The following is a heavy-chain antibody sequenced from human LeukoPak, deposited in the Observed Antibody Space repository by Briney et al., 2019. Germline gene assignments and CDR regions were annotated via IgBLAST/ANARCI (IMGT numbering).Heavy chain of an antibody. J-gene: IGHJ3*02. CDR1: GFTFSNAW. V-gene: IGHV3-15*01. Sequence: GGSLRLSCAASGFTFSNAWMSWVRQAPGKGLEWVGRIKSKTDGGTTDYAAPVKGRFTISRDDSKNTLYLQMNSLKTEDTAGYYCTTYDILTGFDAFDIWGQGTMVTVSS. CDR2: IKSKTDGGTT. D-gene: IGHD3-9*01. CDR3: TTYDILTGFDAFDI.